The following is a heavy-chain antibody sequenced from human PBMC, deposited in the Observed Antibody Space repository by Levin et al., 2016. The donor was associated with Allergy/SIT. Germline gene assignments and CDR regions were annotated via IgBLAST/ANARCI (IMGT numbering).Heavy chain of an antibody. CDR1: GFTFDNYA. Sequence: GGSLRLSCAASGFTFDNYAMHWVRQAPGKGLEWVSGISWNSGSIGYADSVKGRFTISRDNAKNSLYLQMNSLRAEDTALYYCSKDRRRYSSSSHPDYFDYVGPGNPGHRLL. CDR2: ISWNSGSI. D-gene: IGHD6-6*01. J-gene: IGHJ4*02. CDR3: SKDRRRYSSSSHPDYFDY. V-gene: IGHV3-9*01.